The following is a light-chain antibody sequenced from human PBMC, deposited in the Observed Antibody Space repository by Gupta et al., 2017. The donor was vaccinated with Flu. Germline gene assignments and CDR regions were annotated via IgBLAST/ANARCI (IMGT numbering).Light chain of an antibody. CDR3: QVWDPLSVRPV. CDR1: DIIYKS. CDR2: NDG. Sequence: SSVVTQPPSVSAAPGQTARVNCGGNDIIYKSVPWYHEKPGQAPSRVGYNDGLRPSGTPERFSGCSSGNSATLRISWVEAGDEADDYCQVWDPLSVRPVFGGGTKLTVL. J-gene: IGLJ3*02. V-gene: IGLV3-21*02.